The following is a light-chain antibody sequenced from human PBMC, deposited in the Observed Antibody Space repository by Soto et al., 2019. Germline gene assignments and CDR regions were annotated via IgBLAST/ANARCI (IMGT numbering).Light chain of an antibody. CDR2: GAS. Sequence: EIVMTQSPATLSVSPGERATLSCRASQSVSSNLAWYQQKPGQAPRLLIYGASTRATGIPARFSGSGSGTEFPLTISSLQSEDFAVYYSQQYNNWPQTFGQGTKLEIK. V-gene: IGKV3-15*01. J-gene: IGKJ2*01. CDR1: QSVSSN. CDR3: QQYNNWPQT.